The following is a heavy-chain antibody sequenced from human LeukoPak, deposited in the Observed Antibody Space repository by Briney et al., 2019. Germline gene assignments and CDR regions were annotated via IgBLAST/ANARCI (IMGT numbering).Heavy chain of an antibody. Sequence: SETLSLTCAVYGGSFSGYYWSWIRQPPGKGLEWIGEINHSGSTNYNPSLKSRVTISVDTSKNQFSLKLSSVTAADTAVYYCARHGSRYCSSTSCGFDYWGQGTLVTVSS. CDR3: ARHGSRYCSSTSCGFDY. J-gene: IGHJ4*02. V-gene: IGHV4-34*01. CDR2: INHSGST. CDR1: GGSFSGYY. D-gene: IGHD2-2*01.